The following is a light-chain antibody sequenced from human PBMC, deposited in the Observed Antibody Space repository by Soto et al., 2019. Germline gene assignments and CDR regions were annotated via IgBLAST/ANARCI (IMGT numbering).Light chain of an antibody. V-gene: IGKV1-5*01. CDR1: QSISSW. CDR3: QQYNSYS. J-gene: IGKJ1*01. Sequence: DIQMTQSPSTLSASVGDRVTITCRASQSISSWLAWYQQKPGKAPKLLIYDASSLESGVPSRFSGSGSGTKFTLTISSLQPDDFATYYCQQYNSYSFGQGTKVDI. CDR2: DAS.